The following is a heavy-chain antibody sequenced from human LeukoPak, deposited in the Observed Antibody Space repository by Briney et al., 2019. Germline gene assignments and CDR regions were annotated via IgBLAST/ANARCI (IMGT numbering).Heavy chain of an antibody. V-gene: IGHV3-11*05. CDR3: ARVHGSGIYYFDY. D-gene: IGHD3-10*01. Sequence: PEGSLRLSCAASGFTFSDYYMSWIRQAPGKGLEWVSYITSSSGYTNYADSVKGRFTISRDNAKNSLYLQMNSLRAEDTAVYYCARVHGSGIYYFDYWGQGTLVTVSS. J-gene: IGHJ4*02. CDR2: ITSSSGYT. CDR1: GFTFSDYY.